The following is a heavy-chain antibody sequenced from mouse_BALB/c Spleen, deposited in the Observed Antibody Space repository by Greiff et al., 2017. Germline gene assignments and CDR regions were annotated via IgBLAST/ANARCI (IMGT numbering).Heavy chain of an antibody. CDR1: GFSLTSYG. Sequence: QVQLQESGPGLVAPSQSLSITCTVSGFSLTSYGVHWVRQPPGKGLEWLGVIWAGGSTNYNSALMSRLSISKDNSKSQVFLKMNSLQTDDTAMYYCAREGKYGNYGAYWGQGTLVTVSA. J-gene: IGHJ3*01. CDR2: IWAGGST. D-gene: IGHD2-10*02. CDR3: AREGKYGNYGAY. V-gene: IGHV2-9*02.